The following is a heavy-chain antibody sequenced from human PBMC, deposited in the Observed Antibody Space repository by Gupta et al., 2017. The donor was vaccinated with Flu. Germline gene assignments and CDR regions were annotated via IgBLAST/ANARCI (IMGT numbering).Heavy chain of an antibody. CDR2: IYDSGST. Sequence: QVQLQESGPGLVKPSQTLSLTCSVSGGSISSGDSYLTWIRQHPGKGLEWIGYIYDSGSTYYNPSLKSRLSISVDTSKNQFSLKLSSVTAADTAIYYCAKEAGTSGYGLYYYYGVDVWGQGTTVTVSS. D-gene: IGHD5-12*01. CDR3: AKEAGTSGYGLYYYYGVDV. J-gene: IGHJ6*02. CDR1: GGSISSGDSY. V-gene: IGHV4-31*03.